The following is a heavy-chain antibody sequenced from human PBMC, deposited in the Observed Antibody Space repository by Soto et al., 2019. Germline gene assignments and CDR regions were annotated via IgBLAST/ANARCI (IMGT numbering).Heavy chain of an antibody. D-gene: IGHD2-15*01. J-gene: IGHJ6*02. V-gene: IGHV3-23*01. CDR2: ISGSGGST. CDR1: GFTFSSYA. Sequence: PGGSLRLSCAASGFTFSSYAMSWVRQAPGKGLEWVSAISGSGGSTYYADSVKGRFTISRDNSKNTLYLQMNSLRAEDTAVYYCAKEGYCSGGSCFYYYYGMDVWGQGTTVTVYS. CDR3: AKEGYCSGGSCFYYYYGMDV.